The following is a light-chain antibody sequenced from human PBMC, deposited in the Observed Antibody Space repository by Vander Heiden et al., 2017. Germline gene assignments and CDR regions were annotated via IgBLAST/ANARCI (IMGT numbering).Light chain of an antibody. CDR3: QQYYTFPWT. CDR2: DAS. CDR1: QTIHKW. V-gene: IGKV1-5*01. J-gene: IGKJ1*01. Sequence: DIQMTQSPSTLSTSVEDRVTISCRASQTIHKWLAWYQQKPGKAPELLIYDASTLQSGVPSRFSGAGSGTEFTLTISSLQPDDFATYYCQQYYTFPWTFGRGTKVDI.